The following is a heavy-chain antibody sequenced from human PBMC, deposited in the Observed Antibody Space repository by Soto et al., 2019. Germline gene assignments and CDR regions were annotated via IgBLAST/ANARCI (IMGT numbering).Heavy chain of an antibody. V-gene: IGHV3-7*05. CDR3: ARDGSRSVSDY. J-gene: IGHJ4*02. CDR2: IKQDGSEK. CDR1: GFTFSSYW. D-gene: IGHD3-3*02. Sequence: GGSLRLSCAASGFTFSSYWMSWVRQAPGKGLEWVANIKQDGSEKYYVDSVKGRFTVSRDNAKNSLYLQMNSLRAEDTAVYYCARDGSRSVSDYWGQGTLVTVSS.